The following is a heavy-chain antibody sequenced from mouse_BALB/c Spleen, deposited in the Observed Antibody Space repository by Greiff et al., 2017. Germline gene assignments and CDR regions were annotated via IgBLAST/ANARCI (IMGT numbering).Heavy chain of an antibody. CDR1: GYTFSSYW. Sequence: VQLQESGAELMKPGASVKISCKATGYTFSSYWIEWVKQRPGHGLEWIGEILPGSGSTNYNEKFKGKATFTADTSSNTAYMQLSSLTSEDSAVYYCARPTVVAPYAMDYWGQGTSVTVSS. CDR3: ARPTVVAPYAMDY. CDR2: ILPGSGST. D-gene: IGHD1-1*01. J-gene: IGHJ4*01. V-gene: IGHV1-9*01.